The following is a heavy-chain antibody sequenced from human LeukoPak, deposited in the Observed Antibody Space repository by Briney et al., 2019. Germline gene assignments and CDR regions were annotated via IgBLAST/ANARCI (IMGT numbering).Heavy chain of an antibody. Sequence: PSETLSLTCTVSGGSISSYYWSWIRQPPGKGLEWIGYIYYSGSTNYNPSLKSRVTISVDTSKNQFSLKLSSVTAADTAVYYCARLDLSTSSGYYYGMDVWGQGTTVTVSS. D-gene: IGHD3-22*01. CDR2: IYYSGST. CDR3: ARLDLSTSSGYYYGMDV. V-gene: IGHV4-59*01. CDR1: GGSISSYY. J-gene: IGHJ6*02.